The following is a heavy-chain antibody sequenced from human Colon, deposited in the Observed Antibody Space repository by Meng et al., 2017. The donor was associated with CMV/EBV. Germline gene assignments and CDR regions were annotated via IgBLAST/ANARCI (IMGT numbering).Heavy chain of an antibody. Sequence: HIALKESGPTLVKPTQTLALTCSFSGFALITSGVGVGWIRQSPGKAVELLALIYCDDDKRYSPSLKSRLTITKDTSKNQVVLTMTNMDPVDTATYYCAHRMGRIAARVFDYWGQGTLVTVSS. CDR1: GFALITSGVG. V-gene: IGHV2-5*02. CDR2: IYCDDDK. CDR3: AHRMGRIAARVFDY. D-gene: IGHD6-6*01. J-gene: IGHJ4*02.